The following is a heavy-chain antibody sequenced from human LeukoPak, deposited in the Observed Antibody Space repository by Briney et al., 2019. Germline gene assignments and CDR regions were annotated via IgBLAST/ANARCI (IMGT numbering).Heavy chain of an antibody. D-gene: IGHD1-1*01. CDR3: AKGTGDMGYYFDY. CDR2: IRVSDET. V-gene: IGHV3-23*01. J-gene: IGHJ4*02. CDR1: GFTLSNYA. Sequence: GGSLRLSCAASGFTLSNYAMNWVRQAPGKGLEWVSGIRVSDETYYADSVKGRFTISRANSENTLYLQMSGPRAEDTAVYYCAKGTGDMGYYFDYWGQGTLVTVSS.